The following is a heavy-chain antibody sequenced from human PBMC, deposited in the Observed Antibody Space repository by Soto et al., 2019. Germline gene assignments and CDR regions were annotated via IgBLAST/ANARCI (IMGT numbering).Heavy chain of an antibody. V-gene: IGHV4-34*01. CDR3: ARAPLILSGYYALDPEYNCFDP. Sequence: QVQLQQWGAGLLKPSETLSLTCAVYGGSFSGYYWSWIRQPPGKGLEWIGEINHSGSTNYNPSLKSRVTISLDTSRNQVTVRLSSVTAASTAVYYCARAPLILSGYYALDPEYNCFDPWGRGTLVTVSS. D-gene: IGHD3-9*01. J-gene: IGHJ5*02. CDR1: GGSFSGYY. CDR2: INHSGST.